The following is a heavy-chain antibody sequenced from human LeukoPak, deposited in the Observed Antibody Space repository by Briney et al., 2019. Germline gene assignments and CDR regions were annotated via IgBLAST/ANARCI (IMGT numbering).Heavy chain of an antibody. CDR1: GYTLTELS. Sequence: ASVKVSCKVSGYTLTELSMHWVRQAPGKGLEWMGGFDPEDGETIYAQKFQGRVTMTEDTSTDTAYMELSSLRSEDTAVYYCARDPPASFTFDYWGQGTLVTVSS. CDR3: ARDPPASFTFDY. V-gene: IGHV1-24*01. CDR2: FDPEDGET. J-gene: IGHJ4*02.